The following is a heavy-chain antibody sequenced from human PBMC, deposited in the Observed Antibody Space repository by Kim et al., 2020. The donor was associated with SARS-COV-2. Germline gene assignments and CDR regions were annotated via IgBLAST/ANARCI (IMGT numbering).Heavy chain of an antibody. D-gene: IGHD6-13*01. V-gene: IGHV5-51*01. CDR2: IYPGDSDT. J-gene: IGHJ3*02. Sequence: GESLKISCKGSGYSFTSYWIGWVRQMPGKGLEWMGIIYPGDSDTRYSPSFQGQVTISADKSISTAYLQWSSLKASDTAMYYCASGSSWYRGLTDDAFDIWGQGTMVTVSS. CDR3: ASGSSWYRGLTDDAFDI. CDR1: GYSFTSYW.